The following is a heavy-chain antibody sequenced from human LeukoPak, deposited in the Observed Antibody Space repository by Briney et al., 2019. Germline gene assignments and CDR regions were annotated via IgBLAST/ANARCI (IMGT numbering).Heavy chain of an antibody. V-gene: IGHV1-69*13. CDR3: ARPSSPYNWNYFDY. CDR2: IIPIFGTA. CDR1: GYTFTSHD. Sequence: ASVKVSCKASGYTFTSHDISWVRQAPGQGLEWMGRIIPIFGTANYAQKFQGRVTITADESTSTAYMELSSLRSEDTAVYYCARPSSPYNWNYFDYWGQGTLVTVSS. J-gene: IGHJ4*02. D-gene: IGHD1-20*01.